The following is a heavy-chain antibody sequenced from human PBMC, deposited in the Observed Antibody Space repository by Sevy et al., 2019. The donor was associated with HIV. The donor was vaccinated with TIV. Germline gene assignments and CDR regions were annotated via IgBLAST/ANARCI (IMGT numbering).Heavy chain of an antibody. J-gene: IGHJ6*02. D-gene: IGHD3-9*01. CDR1: GISFTTSG. CDR2: ISYHGRDK. Sequence: GGSLRLSCVVPGISFTTSGMHWVRQAPGKGLEWVAVISYHGRDKFYAESVKGRSTISRDNSKNMLYLQINSLRAEDTAVYYCAKDFTGYNGMDVWGQGTMVTVSS. CDR3: AKDFTGYNGMDV. V-gene: IGHV3-30*18.